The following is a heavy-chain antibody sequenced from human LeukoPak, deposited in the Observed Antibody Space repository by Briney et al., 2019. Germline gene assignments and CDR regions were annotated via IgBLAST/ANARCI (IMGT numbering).Heavy chain of an antibody. V-gene: IGHV4-30-2*01. CDR1: GGSISSGGYS. D-gene: IGHD7-27*01. CDR2: IYHSGST. Sequence: SETLSLTCAVSGGSISSGGYSWSWIRQPPGKGLEWIGYIYHSGSTYYNPSLKSRVTISVDTSKNQFSLKLSSVTAADTAVYYCASWAPRKTFDYWGQGTLVTVSS. J-gene: IGHJ4*02. CDR3: ASWAPRKTFDY.